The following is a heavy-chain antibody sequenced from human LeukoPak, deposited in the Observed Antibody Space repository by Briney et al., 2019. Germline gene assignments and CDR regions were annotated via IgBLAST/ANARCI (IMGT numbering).Heavy chain of an antibody. CDR3: ARGYYYDSSLPT. J-gene: IGHJ5*02. Sequence: SQTLSLTCAVSGGSISSGGYSWSWIRQPPGKGLEWIGYIYHSGSTYYNPSLKSRVTISVDRSKNQFSLKLSSVTAADTAVYYCARGYYYDSSLPTWGQGTLVTVSS. V-gene: IGHV4-30-2*01. CDR2: IYHSGST. CDR1: GGSISSGGYS. D-gene: IGHD3-22*01.